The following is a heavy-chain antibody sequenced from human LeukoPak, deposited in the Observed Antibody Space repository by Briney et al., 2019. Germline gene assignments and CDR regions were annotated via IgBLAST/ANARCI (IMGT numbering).Heavy chain of an antibody. J-gene: IGHJ5*02. CDR2: IYYSGST. CDR3: ARDSSGYCSGGSCLQNWFDP. V-gene: IGHV4-59*01. Sequence: SETLSLTCTVSGGSISRYYWSWIRQPPGKGLEWIGYIYYSGSTNYNPSLKSRVTISVDTSKNQFSLKLSSVTAADTAVYYCARDSSGYCSGGSCLQNWFDPWGQGTLVTASS. D-gene: IGHD2-15*01. CDR1: GGSISRYY.